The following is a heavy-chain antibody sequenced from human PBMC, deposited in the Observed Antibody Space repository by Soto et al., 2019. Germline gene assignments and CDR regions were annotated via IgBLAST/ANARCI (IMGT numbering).Heavy chain of an antibody. Sequence: QVQLQESGPGLVKPSETLSLTCTVSGGSVSSGSYYWSWIRQPPGKGLEWIGYIYYSGSTNYNPSLKSRVTISVDTSKNQFSLKLSSVTAADTAVYYCARNSYGLAGFDPWGQGTLVTVSS. CDR1: GGSVSSGSYY. D-gene: IGHD5-18*01. CDR3: ARNSYGLAGFDP. J-gene: IGHJ5*02. CDR2: IYYSGST. V-gene: IGHV4-61*01.